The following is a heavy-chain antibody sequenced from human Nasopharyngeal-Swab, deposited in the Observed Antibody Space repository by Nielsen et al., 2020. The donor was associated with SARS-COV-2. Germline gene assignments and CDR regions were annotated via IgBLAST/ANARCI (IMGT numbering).Heavy chain of an antibody. J-gene: IGHJ6*03. Sequence: SETLSLTCTVSGGSISSSSYYWGWIRQPPGKGLEWIGSIYYSGSTYYNPSLKSRVTISVDTSKNQFSLKLSSVTAADTAVYYCARHQRYDFWSGPYYMDVRGKGTTVTVSS. CDR2: IYYSGST. CDR1: GGSISSSSYY. CDR3: ARHQRYDFWSGPYYMDV. D-gene: IGHD3-3*01. V-gene: IGHV4-39*01.